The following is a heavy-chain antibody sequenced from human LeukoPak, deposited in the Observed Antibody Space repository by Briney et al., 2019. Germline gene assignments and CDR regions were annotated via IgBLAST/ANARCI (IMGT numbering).Heavy chain of an antibody. CDR2: IGSGGTT. CDR1: GFTFSSYA. CDR3: ARRRDSSTRAFDY. J-gene: IGHJ4*02. Sequence: PGGSLRLSCADSGFTFSSYAMNWVRQAPGRGLEWVSAIGSGGTTYNADSVKGRFTVSRDNSKNTLYLQMNSLRAEDTAVYFCARRRDSSTRAFDYWGQGTLVTVSS. V-gene: IGHV3-23*01. D-gene: IGHD2-21*01.